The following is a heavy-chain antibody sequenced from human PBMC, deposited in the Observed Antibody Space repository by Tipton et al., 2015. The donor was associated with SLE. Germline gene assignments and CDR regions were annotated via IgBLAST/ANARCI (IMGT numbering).Heavy chain of an antibody. Sequence: PSLTCTVSGGSISSYYWSWIRQPPGKGLEWIGYIYYSGSTNYNPSLKSRVTISVDMSKNQFSLKLSSVTAADTAVYYCARTFPYGGFDPWGQGTLVTVSS. CDR1: GGSISSYY. CDR2: IYYSGST. J-gene: IGHJ5*02. V-gene: IGHV4-59*01. D-gene: IGHD4-23*01. CDR3: ARTFPYGGFDP.